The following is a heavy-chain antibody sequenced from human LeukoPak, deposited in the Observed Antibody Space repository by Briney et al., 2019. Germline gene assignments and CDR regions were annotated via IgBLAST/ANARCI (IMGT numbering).Heavy chain of an antibody. J-gene: IGHJ4*02. D-gene: IGHD2/OR15-2a*01. V-gene: IGHV3-23*01. CDR2: ISGSGGNT. CDR3: AKDAQYYSWWGSFGY. Sequence: PGGSLRLSCAASGFTFSSYSMNWVRQAPGKGLEWVSTISGSGGNTYYADSVKGRFTISRDNSKNTLYLQMNSLRAEDTAVYYCAKDAQYYSWWGSFGYWGQGTLVTVSS. CDR1: GFTFSSYS.